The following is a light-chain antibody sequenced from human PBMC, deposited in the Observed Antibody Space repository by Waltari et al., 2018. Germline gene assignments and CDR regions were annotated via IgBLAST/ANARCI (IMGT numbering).Light chain of an antibody. Sequence: DIRMTQSPSSVSASVGDRVTITCRASQAINTWLAWYQQKPGKVPRVLIHAASTLESGVPSRFSGNGSGTEFSLTISNLQPDDFAIYFCQQANSFPLTFGGGTKVEIK. J-gene: IGKJ4*01. V-gene: IGKV1-12*01. CDR3: QQANSFPLT. CDR2: AAS. CDR1: QAINTW.